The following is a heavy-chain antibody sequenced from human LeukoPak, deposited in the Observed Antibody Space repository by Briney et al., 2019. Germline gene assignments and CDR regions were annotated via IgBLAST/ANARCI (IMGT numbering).Heavy chain of an antibody. V-gene: IGHV3-74*01. CDR3: ASLSIAVDY. Sequence: GGSLRLSCAASGSTFSSYWMNWVRQVPGKGLVWVSRIKGDGSTTSYADSVKGRFTVSRDNAKNTLYLQMNSLRVEDTAVYYCASLSIAVDYWGQGTLVTVSS. J-gene: IGHJ4*02. CDR2: IKGDGSTT. D-gene: IGHD6-13*01. CDR1: GSTFSSYW.